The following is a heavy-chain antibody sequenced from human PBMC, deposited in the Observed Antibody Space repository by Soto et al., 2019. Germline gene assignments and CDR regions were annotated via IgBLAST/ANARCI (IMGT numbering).Heavy chain of an antibody. CDR1: GGTFSSYA. CDR3: ARGPDYYGSGSYYCPFDY. V-gene: IGHV1-69*13. D-gene: IGHD3-10*01. Sequence: SVKVSCKASGGTFSSYAISWVRQAPGQGLEWMGGIIPIFGTANYAQKFQGRVAVTADESTSTAYMELSSLRSEDTAVYYCARGPDYYGSGSYYCPFDYWGQGTLVTVSS. CDR2: IIPIFGTA. J-gene: IGHJ4*02.